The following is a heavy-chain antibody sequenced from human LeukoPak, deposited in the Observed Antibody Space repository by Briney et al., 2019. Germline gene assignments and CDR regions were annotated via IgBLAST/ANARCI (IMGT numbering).Heavy chain of an antibody. D-gene: IGHD6-13*01. CDR3: ARGVGSNWYIYFQF. CDR2: ISGSTGNI. CDR1: GFTFSGYT. V-gene: IGHV3-21*06. J-gene: IGHJ1*01. Sequence: GGSLRLSCAASGFTFSGYTMNWVRQAPGKGLEWVSSISGSTGNIKYADSVQGRFTISRDNAKNSLYLQMNSLRAEDTAVYYCARGVGSNWYIYFQFWGQGTLVSVSS.